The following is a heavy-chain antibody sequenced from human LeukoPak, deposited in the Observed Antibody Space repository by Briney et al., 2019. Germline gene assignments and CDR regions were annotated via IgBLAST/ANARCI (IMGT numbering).Heavy chain of an antibody. CDR1: VFTFSSSA. CDR3: AADGDILTGYYKFDY. Sequence: GASVKVSCKASVFTFSSSAVQWVRQARGQRLEWIGWIVLGSCKTNYAQKFQERVTITRDMTTSTAYMDLSSLRSEDTAVYYCAADGDILTGYYKFDYWGQGTLVTVSS. D-gene: IGHD3-9*01. V-gene: IGHV1-58*01. J-gene: IGHJ4*02. CDR2: IVLGSCKT.